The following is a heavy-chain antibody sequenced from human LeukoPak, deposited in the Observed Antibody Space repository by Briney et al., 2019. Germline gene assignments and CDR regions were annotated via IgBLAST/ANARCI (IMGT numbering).Heavy chain of an antibody. V-gene: IGHV1-46*01. D-gene: IGHD2/OR15-2a*01. J-gene: IGHJ4*02. CDR1: GYTFSSFY. CDR2: INPSGGST. Sequence: ASVNVSCEAVGYTFSSFYIHWVRQAPGQGLEWMGLINPSGGSTTFAERFQGRVAMTTDRSTDTVYMELRSLKSEDTAFYYCARILRRHGTTFDYWGQGTLVTVSS. CDR3: ARILRRHGTTFDY.